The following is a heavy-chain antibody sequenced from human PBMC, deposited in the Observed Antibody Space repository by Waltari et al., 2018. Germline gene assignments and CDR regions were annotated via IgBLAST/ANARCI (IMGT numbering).Heavy chain of an antibody. CDR1: GGSISSSSYY. J-gene: IGHJ6*03. Sequence: QLQLQESGPGLVKPSETMSLTCTVSGGSISSSSYYWGWIRQPPGKGLEWIGSIYYSGSTYYNPSLKSLVTISVDTSKNQFSLKLSSVTAADTAVYYCARSVYYYYYMDVWGKGTTVTVSS. CDR3: ARSVYYYYYMDV. CDR2: IYYSGST. V-gene: IGHV4-39*01.